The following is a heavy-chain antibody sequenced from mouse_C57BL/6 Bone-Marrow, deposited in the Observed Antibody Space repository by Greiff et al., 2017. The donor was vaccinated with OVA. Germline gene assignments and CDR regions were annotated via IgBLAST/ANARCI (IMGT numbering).Heavy chain of an antibody. J-gene: IGHJ2*01. Sequence: VQLQQSGAELVRPGASVKLSCKASGYTFTDYCINWVKQRPGQGLEWIGRIDPGSGNTYYNEKFKGKATLTAEKSSSTAYMQLSSLTSEDSAVYFCARNYNGSSYVNFDYWGQGTTHTVSS. V-gene: IGHV1-76*01. CDR1: GYTFTDYC. CDR2: IDPGSGNT. D-gene: IGHD1-1*01. CDR3: ARNYNGSSYVNFDY.